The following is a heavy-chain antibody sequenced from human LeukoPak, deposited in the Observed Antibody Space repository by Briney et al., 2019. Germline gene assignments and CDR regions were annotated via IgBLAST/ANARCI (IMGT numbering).Heavy chain of an antibody. D-gene: IGHD3-16*02. Sequence: ASVKVSCKASGYTFTSYGISWVRQAPGQGLEWMGWISAYNGNTNYAQKLQGRVTMTTDTSTSTAYMELRSLRSDDTAVYYCARDALKMITFGGVILDWGQGTLVTVPS. CDR1: GYTFTSYG. V-gene: IGHV1-18*01. CDR2: ISAYNGNT. J-gene: IGHJ4*02. CDR3: ARDALKMITFGGVILD.